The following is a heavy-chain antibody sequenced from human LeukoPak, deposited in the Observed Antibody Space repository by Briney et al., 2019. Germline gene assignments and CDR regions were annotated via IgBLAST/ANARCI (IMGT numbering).Heavy chain of an antibody. J-gene: IGHJ4*02. Sequence: GGSLRLSCAASGFTFSSYGMHWVRQAPGKGLEWVAVIWYDGSNKYYADSVKGRFTISRDNSKNTLYLQMNSLRAEDTAVYYCARPTPLRIAVGPLDYWGQGTLVTASS. CDR3: ARPTPLRIAVGPLDY. CDR2: IWYDGSNK. D-gene: IGHD6-19*01. V-gene: IGHV3-33*08. CDR1: GFTFSSYG.